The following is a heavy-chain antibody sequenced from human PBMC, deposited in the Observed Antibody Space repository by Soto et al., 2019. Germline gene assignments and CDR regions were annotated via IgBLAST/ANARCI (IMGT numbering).Heavy chain of an antibody. V-gene: IGHV4-59*01. Sequence: SETLSLTCTVSGGPIGSYYWSWLRQSPGKGLEWIGCVYYSDSTNYNPSLKSRVTISLDKSKNQFSLRLNSVTAADTAVYFCAAGEASSRNLAPYYLDFWGQGTLVTVS. CDR2: VYYSDST. J-gene: IGHJ4*02. CDR3: AAGEASSRNLAPYYLDF. D-gene: IGHD6-13*01. CDR1: GGPIGSYY.